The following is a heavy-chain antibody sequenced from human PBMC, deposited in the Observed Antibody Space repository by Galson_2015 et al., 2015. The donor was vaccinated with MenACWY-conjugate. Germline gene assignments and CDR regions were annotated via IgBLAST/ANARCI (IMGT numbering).Heavy chain of an antibody. V-gene: IGHV2-26*01. Sequence: PALVKPTQTLTLTCTVSGFSLSNARMGVSWIRQPPGKALEWLAHIFSNDEKSYSTSLKSRLTISKDTSKSQVVLTMTNMDPVDTATYYCARILWGYSSGGGQFDYWGQGTLVTVSS. D-gene: IGHD6-19*01. CDR2: IFSNDEK. CDR1: GFSLSNARMG. J-gene: IGHJ4*02. CDR3: ARILWGYSSGGGQFDY.